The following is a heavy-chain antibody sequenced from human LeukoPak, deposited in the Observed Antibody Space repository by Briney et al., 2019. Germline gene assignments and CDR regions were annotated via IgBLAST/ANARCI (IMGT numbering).Heavy chain of an antibody. CDR2: IWYDGSNK. CDR3: ARGPLIAAAGTW. CDR1: GFSFSSYG. V-gene: IGHV3-33*01. D-gene: IGHD6-13*01. J-gene: IGHJ4*02. Sequence: GGSLRLSCAASGFSFSSYGMHWVRQAPGKGLEWVAVIWYDGSNKYYGDSVKGRFTISRDNSKTTLFLQMNSLRAEDTAVYYCARGPLIAAAGTWWGQGTLVTVSS.